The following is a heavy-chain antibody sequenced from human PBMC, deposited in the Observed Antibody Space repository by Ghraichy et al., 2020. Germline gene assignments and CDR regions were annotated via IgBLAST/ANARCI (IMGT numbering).Heavy chain of an antibody. CDR3: ASGYSYGYAIVEYYGMDV. Sequence: GGSLRLSCAASGFTFSSYSMNWVRQAPGKGLEWVSYISSSSSTIYYADSVKGRFTISRDNAKNSLYLQMNSLRDEDTAVYYCASGYSYGYAIVEYYGMDVWGQGTTVTVSS. D-gene: IGHD5-18*01. CDR1: GFTFSSYS. V-gene: IGHV3-48*02. CDR2: ISSSSSTI. J-gene: IGHJ6*02.